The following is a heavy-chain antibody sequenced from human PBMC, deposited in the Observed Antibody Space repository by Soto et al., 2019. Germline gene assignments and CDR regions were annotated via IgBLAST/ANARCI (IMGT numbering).Heavy chain of an antibody. J-gene: IGHJ4*02. CDR1: GFTFSSYG. Sequence: QVQLVESGGGVVQPGRSLRLSCAASGFTFSSYGMHWVRQAPGKGLEWVAVISNDGGNKYYADSVKGRFTISRDNSKNTVYLQMNSLRAEDTAVYYCAKSDTGYDFWNGVYFDYWGQGTLVTVSS. CDR3: AKSDTGYDFWNGVYFDY. V-gene: IGHV3-30*18. CDR2: ISNDGGNK. D-gene: IGHD3-3*01.